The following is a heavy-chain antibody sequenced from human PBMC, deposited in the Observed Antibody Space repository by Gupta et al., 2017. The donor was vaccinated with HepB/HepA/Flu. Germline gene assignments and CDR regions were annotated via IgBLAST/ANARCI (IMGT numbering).Heavy chain of an antibody. J-gene: IGHJ3*01. CDR3: ARLKGDSFDF. Sequence: EVQLVESGGGLVQPGGSLTLSCAASGFTFSMYSINWVRQAPGKGLEWISYMSSSRNIKKYADSVKGRFTISRDTAKRSLYLQMNSLRDGDTAVYYCARLKGDSFDFWGQGALVIVSS. CDR2: MSSSRNIK. V-gene: IGHV3-48*02. CDR1: GFTFSMYS.